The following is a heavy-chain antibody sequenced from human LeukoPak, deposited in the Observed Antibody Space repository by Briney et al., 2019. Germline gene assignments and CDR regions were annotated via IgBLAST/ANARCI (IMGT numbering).Heavy chain of an antibody. D-gene: IGHD2-2*02. Sequence: GGSLRLSCAASGFTFSGYGMHWVRQAPGKRLEWVAFIRYDGSNKYYADSVKGRFTISRDNSKDTLYLQMNSLRAEDTAVYYCASLGIVVVPAAIGAFDIWGQGTMVTVSS. V-gene: IGHV3-30*02. CDR1: GFTFSGYG. CDR2: IRYDGSNK. CDR3: ASLGIVVVPAAIGAFDI. J-gene: IGHJ3*02.